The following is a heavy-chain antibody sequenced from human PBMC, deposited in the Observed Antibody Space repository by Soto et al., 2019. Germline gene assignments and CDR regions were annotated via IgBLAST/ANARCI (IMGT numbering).Heavy chain of an antibody. J-gene: IGHJ4*02. CDR1: GFTFSNYG. Sequence: EVQLLESGGGLIQPGGSLRLSCEASGFTFSNYGMTWVRLAPGKGLEWVSTISGSGGRTFYADPVKGRLTISRDNSKNTLYLHMNSLRAEDTAVYYCAKEMIASTLADFFDYWGQGTLVTVSS. CDR3: AKEMIASTLADFFDY. V-gene: IGHV3-23*01. D-gene: IGHD2-21*01. CDR2: ISGSGGRT.